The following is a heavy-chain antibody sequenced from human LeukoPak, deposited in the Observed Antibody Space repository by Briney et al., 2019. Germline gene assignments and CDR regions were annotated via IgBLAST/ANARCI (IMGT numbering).Heavy chain of an antibody. J-gene: IGHJ4*02. Sequence: GGSLRLSCAASGFTFSSYAMSWVRQAPGKGLEWVSAISGSGGSTYYADSVKGRFTISRDNSKNTLYLQMNSLRAEDTAVDYCATPGYSGSYFTFDYWGQGTLVTVSS. CDR2: ISGSGGST. D-gene: IGHD1-26*01. CDR3: ATPGYSGSYFTFDY. V-gene: IGHV3-23*01. CDR1: GFTFSSYA.